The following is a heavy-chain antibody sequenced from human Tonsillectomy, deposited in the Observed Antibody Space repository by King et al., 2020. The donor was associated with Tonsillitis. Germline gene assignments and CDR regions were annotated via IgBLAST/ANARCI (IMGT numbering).Heavy chain of an antibody. CDR3: AKQIGCCNGGTCSLDY. D-gene: IGHD2-15*01. Sequence: VQLLESGGGLVQSGGSLRLSCAASGFTLINYAMSWVRQAPGKGLEWVSSISGSGTYTYYADSVEGRFTISRDNSKNTLCLQMNSLRAEDTAVYYCAKQIGCCNGGTCSLDYWGQGALVTVSS. CDR1: GFTLINYA. J-gene: IGHJ4*02. V-gene: IGHV3-23*01. CDR2: ISGSGTYT.